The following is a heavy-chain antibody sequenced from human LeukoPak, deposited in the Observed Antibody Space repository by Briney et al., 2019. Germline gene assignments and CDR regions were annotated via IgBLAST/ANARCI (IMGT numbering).Heavy chain of an antibody. Sequence: PSETLSLTCIVSGGSISSYYWSWIRKPPGKGLEWFGYIYYSGTTNYNPSLKSRVTISVDTSKKKISLKLSSVTTADTAVYYCARGRYGTVSRGWFDPWGQGTLVTVSS. CDR1: GGSISSYY. V-gene: IGHV4-59*01. D-gene: IGHD1-1*01. J-gene: IGHJ5*02. CDR2: IYYSGTT. CDR3: ARGRYGTVSRGWFDP.